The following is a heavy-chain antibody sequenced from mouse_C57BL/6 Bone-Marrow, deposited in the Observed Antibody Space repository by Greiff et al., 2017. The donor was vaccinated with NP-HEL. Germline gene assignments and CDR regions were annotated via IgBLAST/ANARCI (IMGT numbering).Heavy chain of an antibody. D-gene: IGHD1-1*01. CDR2: IDPSDSYT. CDR3: ARKRSYYYGSSYVDFDY. V-gene: IGHV1-69*01. CDR1: GYTFTSYW. J-gene: IGHJ2*01. Sequence: QVQLQQPGAELVMPGASVKLSCKASGYTFTSYWMHWVKQRPGQGLEWIGEIDPSDSYTNYNQKFKGKSTLTVDKSSSTAYMQLSSLTSEDSAVYYCARKRSYYYGSSYVDFDYWGQGTTLTVSS.